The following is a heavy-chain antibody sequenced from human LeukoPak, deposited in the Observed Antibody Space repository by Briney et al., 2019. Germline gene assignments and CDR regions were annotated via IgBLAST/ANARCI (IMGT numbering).Heavy chain of an antibody. Sequence: QPGGSLRLSCAASGFTFSSCAMSWVRQAPGMGPEWVSAISGSGGSTYYADSVKGRFTISRDNSRNTLYLQMNSLRAEDTAVYYCASLGDDFWSGYPDYWGQGTLITVSS. J-gene: IGHJ4*02. V-gene: IGHV3-23*01. D-gene: IGHD3-3*01. CDR1: GFTFSSCA. CDR3: ASLGDDFWSGYPDY. CDR2: ISGSGGST.